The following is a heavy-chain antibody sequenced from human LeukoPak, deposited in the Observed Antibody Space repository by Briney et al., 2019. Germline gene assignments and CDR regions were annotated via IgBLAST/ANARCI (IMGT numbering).Heavy chain of an antibody. CDR3: ARLHEQLWYD. CDR1: GFTFSSYE. D-gene: IGHD5-18*01. CDR2: ISSTGSTI. V-gene: IGHV3-48*03. J-gene: IGHJ4*02. Sequence: GGSLRLSCAASGFTFSSYEMNWVRQAPGKGPEWISYISSTGSTIYYTDSVKGRFTISRDNAKNSLYLQMNSLRAEDTAVYYCARLHEQLWYDWGQGTLVTVSS.